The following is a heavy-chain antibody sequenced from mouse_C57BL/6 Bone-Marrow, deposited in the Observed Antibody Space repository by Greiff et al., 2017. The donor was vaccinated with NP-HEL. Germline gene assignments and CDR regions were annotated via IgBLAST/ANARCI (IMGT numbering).Heavy chain of an antibody. V-gene: IGHV5-2*01. J-gene: IGHJ4*01. Sequence: EVKLMESGGGLVQPGESLKLTCESNEYEFPSYDMSWVRKTPEKRLELVAAINSDGGSTYYPDTMERRFIISRDNTKQTLYLQMRSLRSEDTALYYCARQSEDYYAMDYWGRGTSVTVS. CDR1: EYEFPSYD. CDR2: INSDGGST. CDR3: ARQSEDYYAMDY.